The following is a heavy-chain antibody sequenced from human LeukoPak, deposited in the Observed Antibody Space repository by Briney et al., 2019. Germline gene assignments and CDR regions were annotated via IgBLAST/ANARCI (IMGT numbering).Heavy chain of an antibody. CDR2: VNDSGGT. V-gene: IGHV4-34*01. Sequence: PGGSLRLSCEDSGFTFRSYEMNWIRQTPGKGLEWIGEVNDSGGTNINPSLRSRVILSVDTSKNQFSLKLISVTAADTAVYYCARVAHDLYPYYFDYWGQGTLVTVSS. CDR3: ARVAHDLYPYYFDY. CDR1: GFTFRSYE. J-gene: IGHJ4*02. D-gene: IGHD5/OR15-5a*01.